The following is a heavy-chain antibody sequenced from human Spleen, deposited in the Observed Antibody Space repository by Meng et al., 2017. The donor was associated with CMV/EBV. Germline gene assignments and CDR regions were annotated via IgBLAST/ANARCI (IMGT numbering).Heavy chain of an antibody. V-gene: IGHV3-48*04. Sequence: GESLKISCAASGFTFSSYSMNWVRQAPGKGLEWVSYISSSSSTIYYADSVKGRFTISRDNAKNSLYLQMNSLRAEDTAVYYCARVDLAGTLDYWGQGTLVTVSS. D-gene: IGHD1/OR15-1a*01. CDR2: ISSSSSTI. CDR1: GFTFSSYS. CDR3: ARVDLAGTLDY. J-gene: IGHJ4*02.